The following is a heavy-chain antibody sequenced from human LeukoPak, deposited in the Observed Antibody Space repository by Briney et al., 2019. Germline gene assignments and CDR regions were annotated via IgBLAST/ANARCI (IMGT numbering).Heavy chain of an antibody. CDR2: IEQDGSEK. Sequence: GGSLRLSCAASGFTFSSYWMSWVRQAPGKGLEWVANIEQDGSEKYYVDSVKGRFTISRDNAKNSLYLQMNSLRAEDTAVYYCARGAYYYDSSGYWDQIYFDYWGQGTLVTVSS. J-gene: IGHJ4*02. CDR1: GFTFSSYW. CDR3: ARGAYYYDSSGYWDQIYFDY. V-gene: IGHV3-7*01. D-gene: IGHD3-22*01.